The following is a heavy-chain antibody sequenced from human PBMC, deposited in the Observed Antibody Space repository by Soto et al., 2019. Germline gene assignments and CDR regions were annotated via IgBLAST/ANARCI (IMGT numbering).Heavy chain of an antibody. Sequence: GISVKVSCKASGGTLSSYTISWVRQANGQGHEWMGRIIPILGIANYAQKFQGRVTITADKSTSTAYMELSSLRSEDTAVYYCARETPEKTTIFGVVIIPPTAVAVNFDYWGQGTLVTVSS. V-gene: IGHV1-69*04. CDR2: IIPILGIA. J-gene: IGHJ4*02. CDR1: GGTLSSYT. CDR3: ARETPEKTTIFGVVIIPPTAVAVNFDY. D-gene: IGHD3-3*01.